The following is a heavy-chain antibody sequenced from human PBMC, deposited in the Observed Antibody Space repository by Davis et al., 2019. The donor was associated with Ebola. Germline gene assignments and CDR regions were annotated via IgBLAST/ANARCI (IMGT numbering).Heavy chain of an antibody. Sequence: GESLKISCAASGFTFSSYSMNWVRQAPGKGLEWVSYISSSSSTIHYADSVKGRFTISRDNAKNSLYLQMNSLRDEDTAVYYCARGPPKHYDFWSGYRAFDIWGQGTMVTVSS. CDR2: ISSSSSTI. CDR3: ARGPPKHYDFWSGYRAFDI. D-gene: IGHD3-3*01. CDR1: GFTFSSYS. J-gene: IGHJ3*02. V-gene: IGHV3-48*02.